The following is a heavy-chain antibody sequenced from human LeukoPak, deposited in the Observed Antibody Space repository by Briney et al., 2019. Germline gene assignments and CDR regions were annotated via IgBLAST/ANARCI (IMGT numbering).Heavy chain of an antibody. J-gene: IGHJ4*02. V-gene: IGHV1-69*13. CDR3: AGADHYYDSSGYLSY. CDR2: IIPIFGTA. Sequence: SVKVSCKASGGTFSSYAISWVRQAPGQGLEWMGGIIPIFGTANYAQKFQGRVTITADESTSTAYMELSSLRSEDTAVYYCAGADHYYDSSGYLSYWGQGTLVTVSS. CDR1: GGTFSSYA. D-gene: IGHD3-22*01.